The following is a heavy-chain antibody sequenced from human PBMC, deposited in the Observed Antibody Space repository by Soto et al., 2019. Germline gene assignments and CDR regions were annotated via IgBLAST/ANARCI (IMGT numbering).Heavy chain of an antibody. V-gene: IGHV3-23*01. J-gene: IGHJ4*02. CDR2: ISGSGAST. Sequence: GGSLRLSCAASGFTFSSYAMGWVSQAPGKGLEWVSAISGSGASTYYADSVKGRFTISRDNSKNTLYLQMNSLRAEDTAVYYCAHFDWFIDYWGQGTLVTVSS. CDR3: AHFDWFIDY. CDR1: GFTFSSYA. D-gene: IGHD3-9*01.